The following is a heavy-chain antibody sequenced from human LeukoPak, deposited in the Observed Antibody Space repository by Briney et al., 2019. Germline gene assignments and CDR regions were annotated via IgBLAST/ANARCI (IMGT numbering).Heavy chain of an antibody. Sequence: SETLSLTCAVYGGSFSGYYWSWIRQPPGKGLVWIGEINHSGSTNYNPSLKSRVTMSIDTSKNQFSLKLSSVTAADTAVNYCARLLGDSNHLRLDPWGQGTLVTVSS. D-gene: IGHD4-11*01. CDR3: ARLLGDSNHLRLDP. CDR1: GGSFSGYY. CDR2: INHSGST. V-gene: IGHV4-34*01. J-gene: IGHJ5*02.